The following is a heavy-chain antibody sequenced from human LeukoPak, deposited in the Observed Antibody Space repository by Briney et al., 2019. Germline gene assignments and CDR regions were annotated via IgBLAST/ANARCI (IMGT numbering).Heavy chain of an antibody. D-gene: IGHD2-21*02. CDR2: ITPIFRTP. J-gene: IGHJ4*02. Sequence: ASVKVSCKASGGTFSSTTINWVRQAPGQGLEWMGGITPIFRTPNYAQKFQGRVTITAVESMSTAYMELSSLRSEDTAVYYCARGWLAETTVVTPYNYWGQGTLVTVSS. V-gene: IGHV1-69*13. CDR3: ARGWLAETTVVTPYNY. CDR1: GGTFSSTT.